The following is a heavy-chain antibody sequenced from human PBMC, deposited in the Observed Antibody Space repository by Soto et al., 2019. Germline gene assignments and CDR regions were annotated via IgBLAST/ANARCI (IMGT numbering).Heavy chain of an antibody. D-gene: IGHD3-10*01. J-gene: IGHJ4*02. Sequence: GGSLRLSCAASGFTFSSYSMNWVRQAPGKGLEWVSYISSSSSTIYYADSVKGRFTISRDNAKNSLYLQMNSLRAEDTAVYYCARTNYYYGSGSYYAPYDYWGQGTLVTVSS. CDR3: ARTNYYYGSGSYYAPYDY. CDR1: GFTFSSYS. V-gene: IGHV3-48*01. CDR2: ISSSSSTI.